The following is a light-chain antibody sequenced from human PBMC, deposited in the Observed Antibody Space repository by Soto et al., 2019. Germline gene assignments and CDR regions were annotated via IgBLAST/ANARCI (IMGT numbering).Light chain of an antibody. V-gene: IGLV2-8*01. CDR1: SSDVVAYNY. J-gene: IGLJ1*01. CDR3: TSHAGTINFPYI. Sequence: QSVLTQPPSASGSPGQSVTISCTGTSSDVVAYNYVSWYQHHPGKAPKRMVYEVNKRPSGVPDRFSGSKSGNTASLTVYGLQAEDEADYYCTSHAGTINFPYIFGTGTKVTVL. CDR2: EVN.